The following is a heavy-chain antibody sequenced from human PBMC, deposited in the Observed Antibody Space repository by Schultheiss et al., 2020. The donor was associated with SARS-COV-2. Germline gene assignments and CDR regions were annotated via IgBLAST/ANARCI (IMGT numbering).Heavy chain of an antibody. CDR3: ASRPTGIAVAGTDY. D-gene: IGHD6-19*01. Sequence: SETLSLTCAVSGGSISSNNWWTWVRQPPGKGLEWIGYIYYSGSTNYNPSLKSRVTISVDTSKNQFSLKLSSVTAADTAVYYCASRPTGIAVAGTDYWGQGTLVTVSS. J-gene: IGHJ4*02. V-gene: IGHV4-4*02. CDR2: IYYSGST. CDR1: GGSISSNNW.